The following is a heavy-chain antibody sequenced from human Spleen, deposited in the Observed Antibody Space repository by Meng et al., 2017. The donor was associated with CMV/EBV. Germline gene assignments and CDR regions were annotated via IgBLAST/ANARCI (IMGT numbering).Heavy chain of an antibody. CDR3: ARNRIMINGLDV. D-gene: IGHD3-16*01. CDR2: MNPNSSGT. Sequence: AFGYTVTDYYIHWMRQAPGQGLEWVGWMNPNSSGTNYAQKFQGRVTMTSDTSISTAYMELNRLRSDDTAVYYCARNRIMINGLDVWGQGTTVTVSS. V-gene: IGHV1-2*02. CDR1: GYTVTDYY. J-gene: IGHJ6*02.